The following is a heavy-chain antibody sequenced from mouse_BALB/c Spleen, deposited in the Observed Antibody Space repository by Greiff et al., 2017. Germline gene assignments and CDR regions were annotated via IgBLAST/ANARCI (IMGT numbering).Heavy chain of an antibody. CDR2: INPNNGGT. Sequence: EVQLQQSGPELVKPGASVKIPCKASGYTFTDYNMDWVKQSHGKSLEWIGDINPNNGGTIYNQKFKGKATLTVDKSSSTAYMELRSLTSEDTAVYYCARRDYYGSRGYFDYWGQGTTLTVSS. D-gene: IGHD1-1*01. V-gene: IGHV1-18*01. J-gene: IGHJ2*01. CDR3: ARRDYYGSRGYFDY. CDR1: GYTFTDYN.